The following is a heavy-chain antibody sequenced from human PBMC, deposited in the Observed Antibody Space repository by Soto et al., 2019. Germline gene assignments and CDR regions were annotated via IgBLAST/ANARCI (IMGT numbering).Heavy chain of an antibody. CDR3: AREWGLDTAMVIEWPSRNYYYGMDV. D-gene: IGHD5-18*01. V-gene: IGHV1-46*01. CDR2: INPSGGST. CDR1: GYTFTSYY. Sequence: EASVKVSCKASGYTFTSYYMHWVRQAPGQGLEWMGIINPSGGSTSYAQKFQGRVTMTRDTSTSTVYMELSSLRSEDTAVYYCAREWGLDTAMVIEWPSRNYYYGMDVWGQGTKVSVSS. J-gene: IGHJ6*02.